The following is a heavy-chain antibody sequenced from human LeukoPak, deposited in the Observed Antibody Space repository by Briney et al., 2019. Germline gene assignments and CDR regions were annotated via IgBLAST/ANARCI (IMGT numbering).Heavy chain of an antibody. Sequence: TSETLSLTCTVSGGSISSSSYYWGWIRQPPGKGLEWIGSIYYSGSTYYNPSLKSRVTISVDTAKNQFSLKLSCLTPHDTDTYDCARRXXXXXGGXXXSGVDYWGQGTLVTVS. J-gene: IGHJ4*02. CDR3: ARRXXXXXGGXXXSGVDY. V-gene: IGHV4-39*01. CDR1: GGSISSSSYY. CDR2: IYYSGST. D-gene: IGHD2-15*01.